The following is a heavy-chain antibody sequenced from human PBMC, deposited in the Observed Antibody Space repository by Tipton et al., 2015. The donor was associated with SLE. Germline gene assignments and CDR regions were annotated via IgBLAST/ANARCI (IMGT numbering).Heavy chain of an antibody. J-gene: IGHJ4*02. V-gene: IGHV3-11*04. CDR3: ARDQDIAAAVSPFDY. D-gene: IGHD6-13*01. Sequence: GSLRLSCAASGFTFSDYYMSWIRQAPGKGLEWVSYISSSGSTIYYADSVKGRFTISRDNAKNSLYLQMNSLRAEDTAVYYCARDQDIAAAVSPFDYWGQGTLVTVSS. CDR2: ISSSGSTI. CDR1: GFTFSDYY.